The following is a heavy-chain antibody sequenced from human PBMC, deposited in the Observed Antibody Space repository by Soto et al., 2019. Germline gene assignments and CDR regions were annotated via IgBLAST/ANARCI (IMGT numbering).Heavy chain of an antibody. J-gene: IGHJ6*03. D-gene: IGHD2-15*01. CDR1: GFTFSNYW. V-gene: IGHV3-74*01. Sequence: EVKLVESGGGLAQPGGSLRLSCAASGFTFSNYWMYWVRQAPGQGLVWVSRINSDGSVSRYADSVKGRLTISRDNVKNNLYLQMNSLRVEDTAVYYCARGDCVGGSCYSLAGSFYYYMDVSGTGPTVPVFS. CDR3: ARGDCVGGSCYSLAGSFYYYMDV. CDR2: INSDGSVS.